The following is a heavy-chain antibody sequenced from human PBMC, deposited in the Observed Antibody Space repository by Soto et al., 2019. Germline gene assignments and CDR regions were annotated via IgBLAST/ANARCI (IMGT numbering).Heavy chain of an antibody. CDR1: GFTFSDYA. J-gene: IGHJ1*01. D-gene: IGHD3-22*01. CDR2: ISYDGSNK. V-gene: IGHV3-30*18. Sequence: GGSLRLSCAASGFTFSDYALHWVRQAPGKGLEWVAVISYDGSNKYYADSVKGRFTISRDNSKNTLYLQMNSLRAEDTAVYYCAKRGYDSSGYYYFQHWGQGTLVTVSS. CDR3: AKRGYDSSGYYYFQH.